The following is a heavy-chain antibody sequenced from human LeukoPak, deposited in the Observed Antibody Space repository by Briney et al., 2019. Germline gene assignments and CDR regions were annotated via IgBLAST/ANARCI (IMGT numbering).Heavy chain of an antibody. D-gene: IGHD1-20*01. CDR1: GFTVSSNY. Sequence: PGGSLRLSCAAPGFTVSSNYMSWVRQAPGKGLEWVSVIYSGGSTYYADSVKGRFTISRDNSKNTLYLQMNSLRAEDTAVYYCASGITGTNNWFDPWGREPWSPSPQ. CDR3: ASGITGTNNWFDP. V-gene: IGHV3-66*02. J-gene: IGHJ5*02. CDR2: IYSGGST.